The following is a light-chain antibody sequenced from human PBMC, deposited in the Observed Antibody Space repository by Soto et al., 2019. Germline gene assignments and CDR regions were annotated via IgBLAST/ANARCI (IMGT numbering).Light chain of an antibody. CDR1: SGDIGVYPY. Sequence: QSVLTQPASVSGSPGQSITISCTGTSGDIGVYPYVSWYQHHPGKAPTLLIYEVSNRPSGVSNRFSGSKSGNTASLTVSGLQAEDEADYYCSSFTPTNTLIFGGGTKLTVL. V-gene: IGLV2-14*01. CDR2: EVS. J-gene: IGLJ2*01. CDR3: SSFTPTNTLI.